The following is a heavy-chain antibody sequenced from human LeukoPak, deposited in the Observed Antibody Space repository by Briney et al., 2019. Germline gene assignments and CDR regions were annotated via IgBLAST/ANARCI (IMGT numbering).Heavy chain of an antibody. CDR3: AKEVEMATILYPFDY. D-gene: IGHD5-24*01. CDR1: GFTFSSYA. J-gene: IGHJ4*02. V-gene: IGHV3-23*01. CDR2: ISGSGGST. Sequence: GGSLRLSCAASGFTFSSYAMSWVRQAPGKGPEWVSAISGSGGSTYYADSVKGRFTISRDNSKNTLYLQMNSLRAEDTAVYYCAKEVEMATILYPFDYWGQGTLVTVSS.